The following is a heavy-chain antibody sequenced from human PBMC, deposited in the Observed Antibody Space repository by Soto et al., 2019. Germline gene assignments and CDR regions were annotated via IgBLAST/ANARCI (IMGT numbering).Heavy chain of an antibody. J-gene: IGHJ4*02. CDR3: VKQAHGLDGVAFDY. CDR1: GFIFSEST. Sequence: GGSLRLSCSASGFIFSESTIYWVRQVPGKGLEAISAVSTSGRSTYYADSVKDRFTISRDNSENTLFLQMGSLRPEDTAIYYCVKQAHGLDGVAFDYWGQGTQVTVSS. D-gene: IGHD2-15*01. V-gene: IGHV3-64D*06. CDR2: VSTSGRST.